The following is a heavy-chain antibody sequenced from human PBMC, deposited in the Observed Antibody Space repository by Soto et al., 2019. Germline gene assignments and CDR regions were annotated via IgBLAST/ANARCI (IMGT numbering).Heavy chain of an antibody. CDR2: IWYDGSNK. D-gene: IGHD6-13*01. CDR1: GFTFSSYG. J-gene: IGHJ4*02. V-gene: IGHV3-33*01. Sequence: SGGSLRLSCAASGFTFSSYGMHWVRQAPGKGLEWVAVIWYDGSNKYYADSVKGRFTISRDNSKNTLYLQMNSLRAEDTAVYYCARDLPQQLVLDYWGQGTLVTVSS. CDR3: ARDLPQQLVLDY.